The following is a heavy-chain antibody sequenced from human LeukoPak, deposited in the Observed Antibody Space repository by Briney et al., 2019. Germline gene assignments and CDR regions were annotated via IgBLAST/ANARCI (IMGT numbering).Heavy chain of an antibody. J-gene: IGHJ4*02. D-gene: IGHD1-26*01. CDR1: GFTFSASA. Sequence: GGSLRLSCAASGFTFSASAMNWVRQAPGKGLEWVSSISSSSSYIYYADSVKGRFTISRDNAKNSLYLQMNSLRAEDTAVYYCARVPGYTRGSSSCGQGTLVTVSS. CDR2: ISSSSSYI. V-gene: IGHV3-21*01. CDR3: ARVPGYTRGSSS.